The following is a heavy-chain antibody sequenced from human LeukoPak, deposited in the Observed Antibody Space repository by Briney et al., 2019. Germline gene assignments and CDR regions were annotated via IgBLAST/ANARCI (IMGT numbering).Heavy chain of an antibody. Sequence: SETLSLTCIVSGGSISSSSYCWGWVRQPPGRGLEWIGSSYCKGSTYYNLSLKSRVTISVDTSKSHFSLKLSSVTAADTAVYYCARRGPTYYYDSRYFQHWGQGTLVTVSS. V-gene: IGHV4-39*02. CDR2: SYCKGST. D-gene: IGHD3-22*01. CDR1: GGSISSSSYC. J-gene: IGHJ1*01. CDR3: ARRGPTYYYDSRYFQH.